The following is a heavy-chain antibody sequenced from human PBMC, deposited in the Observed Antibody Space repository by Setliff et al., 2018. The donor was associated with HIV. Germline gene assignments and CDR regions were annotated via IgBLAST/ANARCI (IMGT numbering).Heavy chain of an antibody. CDR1: GGSVGSGSYY. V-gene: IGHV4-61*01. Sequence: SETLSLTCSVSGGSVGSGSYYWSWIRQSPGKGLEWLGYIYYSGSTTYNPSLKSRVTMSIDTSKNQFSLKLRSVTAADAAVYYCARARITMTGGRLEPYAFDRWGQGTKVTVSS. CDR2: IYYSGST. J-gene: IGHJ3*01. D-gene: IGHD3-22*01. CDR3: ARARITMTGGRLEPYAFDR.